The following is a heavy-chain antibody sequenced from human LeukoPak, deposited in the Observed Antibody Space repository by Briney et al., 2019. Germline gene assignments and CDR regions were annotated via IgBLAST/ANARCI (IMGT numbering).Heavy chain of an antibody. CDR3: ANLRLLEWLVFDY. CDR2: ISGSGGST. J-gene: IGHJ4*02. V-gene: IGHV3-23*01. Sequence: AGGSLRLSCAASGFTFSSYAMSWVRQAPGKGLEWVSAISGSGGSTYYADSVKGRFTISRDNSKNTLYLQMNSLRAEDTAVYYCANLRLLEWLVFDYWGQGTLVTVSS. CDR1: GFTFSSYA. D-gene: IGHD3-3*01.